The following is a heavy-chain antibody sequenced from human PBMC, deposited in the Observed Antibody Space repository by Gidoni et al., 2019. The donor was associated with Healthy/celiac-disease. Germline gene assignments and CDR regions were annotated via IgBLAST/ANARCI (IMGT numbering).Heavy chain of an antibody. CDR1: GFTFVDYA. CDR2: IRSKAYGGTT. CDR3: TRDAGLVRGNEIDY. D-gene: IGHD1-1*01. V-gene: IGHV3-49*05. Sequence: EVQLVESGEGWVKLGLSLGLSCIACGFTFVDYAMCWFRRAPGKGLEGVGFIRSKAYGGTTEYAASVKGRFTITRDDSKSIAYLQMNSLKTEDTAVYYCTRDAGLVRGNEIDYWGQGTLVTVSS. J-gene: IGHJ4*02.